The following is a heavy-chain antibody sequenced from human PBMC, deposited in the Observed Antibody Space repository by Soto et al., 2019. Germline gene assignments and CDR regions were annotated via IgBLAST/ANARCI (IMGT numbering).Heavy chain of an antibody. Sequence: QVQLVESGGGVVQPGRSLRLSCAASGFTFSSYAMHWVRQAPGKGLEWVAVISYDGSNKYYADSVKGRFTISRDNSKNTLYLQMNSLRAEDTAVYYCARDVTVTTYVYAFDIWGQGTMVTVSS. CDR1: GFTFSSYA. V-gene: IGHV3-30-3*01. D-gene: IGHD4-17*01. CDR3: ARDVTVTTYVYAFDI. CDR2: ISYDGSNK. J-gene: IGHJ3*02.